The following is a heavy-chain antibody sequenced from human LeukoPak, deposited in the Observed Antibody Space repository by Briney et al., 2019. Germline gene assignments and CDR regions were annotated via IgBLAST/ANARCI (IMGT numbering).Heavy chain of an antibody. V-gene: IGHV4-39*07. D-gene: IGHD6-13*01. Sequence: PSETLSLTCTVSGGSISSSSYYWGWIRQPPGKGLEWIGSIYYSGSTYYNPSLKSRVTISVDTSKNQFSLKLSSVTAADTAVYYCARVEFIAAAGRPFDYWGQGTLVTVSS. J-gene: IGHJ4*02. CDR1: GGSISSSSYY. CDR3: ARVEFIAAAGRPFDY. CDR2: IYYSGST.